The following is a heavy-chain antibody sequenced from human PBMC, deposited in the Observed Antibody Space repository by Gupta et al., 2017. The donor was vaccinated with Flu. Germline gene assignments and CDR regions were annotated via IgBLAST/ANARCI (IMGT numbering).Heavy chain of an antibody. Sequence: TGYYMHWVRQAPGQGLEWMGRINPNSAVTKYSPKFQDRVTMTWDTSISTAYMEVNRLRADDTAVYYCARDRTNGGGWFDPWGQGTLVTVSS. CDR3: ARDRTNGGGWFDP. V-gene: IGHV1-2*06. CDR1: TGYY. CDR2: INPNSAVT. J-gene: IGHJ5*02. D-gene: IGHD2-8*01.